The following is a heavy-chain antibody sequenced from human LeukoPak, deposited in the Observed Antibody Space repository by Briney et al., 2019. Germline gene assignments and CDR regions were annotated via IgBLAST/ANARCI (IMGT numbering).Heavy chain of an antibody. V-gene: IGHV3-7*01. D-gene: IGHD5-18*01. J-gene: IGHJ4*02. Sequence: PGGSLRLSCAASGFTFSSYWMSWVRQAPGKGLEWVAHIKQDGSEKYYVDSVKGRFTISRDNAKNSLYLQMNSLRAEDTAVYYCARGSRDTAMVDFDYWGQGTLVTVSS. CDR1: GFTFSSYW. CDR2: IKQDGSEK. CDR3: ARGSRDTAMVDFDY.